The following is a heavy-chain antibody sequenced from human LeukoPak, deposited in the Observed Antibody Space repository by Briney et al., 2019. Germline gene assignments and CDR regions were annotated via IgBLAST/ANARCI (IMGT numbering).Heavy chain of an antibody. D-gene: IGHD6-13*01. CDR1: GFTFSSYA. V-gene: IGHV3-23*01. CDR3: AKPRGGSSWYEAFAY. Sequence: GGSLRLSCAASGFTFSSYAMSWVRQAPGKGLEWVSAISGSGGSTYYADSVKGRFTISRDNSKNTLYLQMNSLRAEDTAVYYRAKPRGGSSWYEAFAYWGQGTLATVSS. J-gene: IGHJ4*02. CDR2: ISGSGGST.